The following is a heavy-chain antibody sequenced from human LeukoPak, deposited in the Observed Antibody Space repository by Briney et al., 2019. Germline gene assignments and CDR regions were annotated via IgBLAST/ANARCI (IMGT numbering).Heavy chain of an antibody. D-gene: IGHD3-3*01. V-gene: IGHV3-7*01. Sequence: PGGSLRLSCAASGFSFRTYWMTWVRQAPGKGLEWVADIKKDGSEKYYVDSVKGRFTISRDNAKDSVYLQMNSPRVEDTGVYYCSWSGEADWGQGTLVTVSS. J-gene: IGHJ4*02. CDR1: GFSFRTYW. CDR3: SWSGEAD. CDR2: IKKDGSEK.